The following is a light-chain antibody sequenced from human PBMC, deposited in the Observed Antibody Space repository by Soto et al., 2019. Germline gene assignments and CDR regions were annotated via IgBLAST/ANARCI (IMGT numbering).Light chain of an antibody. CDR2: DAS. J-gene: IGKJ1*01. CDR3: QQRANWPVT. Sequence: EIVLTQSPDTLSLSPGERATLSCRASQSVSSYFAWYQQKPGQAPRLLIYDASHRATGIPARFSGSGSGTDFTLTISSLEADDCAIYYCQQRANWPVTFGQGTRVDIK. V-gene: IGKV3-11*01. CDR1: QSVSSY.